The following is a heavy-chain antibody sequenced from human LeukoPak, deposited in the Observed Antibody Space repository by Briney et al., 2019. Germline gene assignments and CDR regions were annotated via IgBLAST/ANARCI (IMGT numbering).Heavy chain of an antibody. CDR2: IIPILGIA. V-gene: IGHV1-69*04. CDR1: GDIFNDYA. D-gene: IGHD1-26*01. CDR3: AREEIVGATTPDTNFDY. J-gene: IGHJ4*02. Sequence: ASVKVSCKASGDIFNDYAISWVRQAPGQGLEWMGRIIPILGIANYAQKFQGRVTITADKSTSTTYMELSSLRSEDTAVYYCAREEIVGATTPDTNFDYWGQGTLVTVSS.